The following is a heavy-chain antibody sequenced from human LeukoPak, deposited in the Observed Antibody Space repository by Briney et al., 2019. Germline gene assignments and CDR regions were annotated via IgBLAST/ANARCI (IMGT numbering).Heavy chain of an antibody. V-gene: IGHV3-74*01. CDR2: IDSDGSST. J-gene: IGHJ4*02. D-gene: IGHD1-26*01. CDR1: GFTFSANW. Sequence: GGSLRLSCAASGFTFSANWMHWVRQAPGKGLVWVSHIDSDGSSTTYADSVKGRFTISRDNAKNTLYLQMNSLRADDTAVYYCARIGGSHLFDYWGQGTLVTVSS. CDR3: ARIGGSHLFDY.